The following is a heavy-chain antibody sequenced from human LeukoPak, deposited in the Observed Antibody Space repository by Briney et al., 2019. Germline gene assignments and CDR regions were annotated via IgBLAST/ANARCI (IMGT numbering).Heavy chain of an antibody. D-gene: IGHD5-12*01. V-gene: IGHV1-69*06. CDR1: GGTFSSYA. CDR3: ARDSGYDEKAFDI. J-gene: IGHJ3*02. Sequence: SVKVSCKASGGTFSSYAISWVRQAPGQGLEWMGGIIPIFGTANYAQKFQGRVTITADKSTSTAYMELSRLRSDDTAVYHCARDSGYDEKAFDIWGQGTMVTVSS. CDR2: IIPIFGTA.